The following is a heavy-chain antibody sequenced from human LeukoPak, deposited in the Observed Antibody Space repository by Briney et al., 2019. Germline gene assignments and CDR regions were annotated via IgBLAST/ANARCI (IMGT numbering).Heavy chain of an antibody. D-gene: IGHD4/OR15-4a*01. Sequence: SETLSLTCTVSGGSISSGSYYWSWIRQPAGKGLEWIGRIYTSGSTNYSPSLKSRVTISVDTSKNQFSLKLSSVTAADTAVYYCSRVLGGTFDYWGQGTLVTVSS. CDR1: GGSISSGSYY. CDR3: SRVLGGTFDY. J-gene: IGHJ4*02. CDR2: IYTSGST. V-gene: IGHV4-61*02.